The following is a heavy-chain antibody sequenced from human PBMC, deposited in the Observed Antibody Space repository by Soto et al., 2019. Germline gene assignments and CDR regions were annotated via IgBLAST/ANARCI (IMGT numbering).Heavy chain of an antibody. CDR3: AREVRYYYDSSGYLDY. D-gene: IGHD3-22*01. Sequence: PSETLSLPCTFSGGSISSYYWSWIRQPPGKGLEWIGYIYYSGSTNYNPSLMSRVTTSVDTSKNQFSLKLSSVTAADTAVYYCAREVRYYYDSSGYLDYWGQGTLVTVSS. V-gene: IGHV4-59*01. CDR2: IYYSGST. CDR1: GGSISSYY. J-gene: IGHJ4*02.